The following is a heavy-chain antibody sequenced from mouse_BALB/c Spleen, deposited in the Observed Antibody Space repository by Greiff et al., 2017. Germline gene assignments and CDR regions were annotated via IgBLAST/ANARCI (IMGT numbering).Heavy chain of an antibody. Sequence: EVQRVESGGGLVKPGGSLKLSCAASGFTFSSYAMSWVRQTPEKRLEWVASISSGGSTYYPDSVKGRFTISRDNARNILYLQMSSLRSEDTAMYYCARGRGATAPFDYWGQGTTLTVSS. D-gene: IGHD1-2*01. CDR2: ISSGGST. CDR1: GFTFSSYA. J-gene: IGHJ2*01. CDR3: ARGRGATAPFDY. V-gene: IGHV5-6-5*01.